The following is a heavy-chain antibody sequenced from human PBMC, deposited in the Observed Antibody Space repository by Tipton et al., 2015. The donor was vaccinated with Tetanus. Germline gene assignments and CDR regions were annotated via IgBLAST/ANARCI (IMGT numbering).Heavy chain of an antibody. Sequence: SLRLSCATSGFPFHSYHMAWVRQAPGKGLEWISYIGDPRTVIQYADSVRGRFTISRDNSRDTLFLQMTSLRVDDTAVYYCVSSPRFRTGRFEAWGQGTHVTVSS. V-gene: IGHV3-48*01. D-gene: IGHD3-3*01. CDR3: VSSPRFRTGRFEA. CDR1: GFPFHSYH. J-gene: IGHJ5*02. CDR2: IGDPRTVI.